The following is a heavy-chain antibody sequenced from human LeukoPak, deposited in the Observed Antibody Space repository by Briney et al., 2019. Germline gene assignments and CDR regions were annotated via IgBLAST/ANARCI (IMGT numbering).Heavy chain of an antibody. J-gene: IGHJ4*02. CDR1: GFTFSSYE. CDR2: ISSSGSTI. CDR3: ARGRSIAAAGNVEDY. Sequence: GGSLRLSCAASGFTFSSYEMNWVRQAPGKGLEWVSYISSSGSTIYYADSVKGRFTISRDNAKNSLYLQMNSLRAEDTAVYYCARGRSIAAAGNVEDYWGQGTLVTVSS. V-gene: IGHV3-48*03. D-gene: IGHD6-13*01.